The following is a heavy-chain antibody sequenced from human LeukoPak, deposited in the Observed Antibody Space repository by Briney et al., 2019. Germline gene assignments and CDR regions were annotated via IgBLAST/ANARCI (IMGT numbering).Heavy chain of an antibody. CDR2: ISGSGGST. D-gene: IGHD3-10*01. Sequence: PGGSLRLSCAASGFTFSSYAMSWVRQAPGKGLEWVSAISGSGGSTYYADSLKGRFTISRDNAKNSLYLQMNSLRAEDTALYYCARGGWFGELLFDYWGQGTLVTVSS. V-gene: IGHV3-23*01. CDR3: ARGGWFGELLFDY. J-gene: IGHJ4*02. CDR1: GFTFSSYA.